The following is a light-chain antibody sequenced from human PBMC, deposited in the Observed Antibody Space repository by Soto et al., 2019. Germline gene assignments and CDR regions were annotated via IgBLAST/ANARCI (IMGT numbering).Light chain of an antibody. J-gene: IGKJ1*01. V-gene: IGKV3-20*01. CDR2: GAS. CDR1: QSLSSNY. Sequence: EIVLTQAPGTLSLSPGERATLSCRASQSLSSNYLAWYQQKPGQAPRLLIYGASGRAAGIPDRFSGSGSGTDFTLTISRLEPEDFAVYYCQQYGSSPPGTFGQGTKVDIK. CDR3: QQYGSSPPGT.